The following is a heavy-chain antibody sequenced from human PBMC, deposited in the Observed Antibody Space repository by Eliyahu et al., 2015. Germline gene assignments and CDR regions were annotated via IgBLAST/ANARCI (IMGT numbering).Heavy chain of an antibody. D-gene: IGHD6-13*01. V-gene: IGHV3-11*06. CDR3: ARGSSSWKLYYYYYMDV. CDR1: GFTFSDYY. Sequence: VQLVESGGGLVKPGGSLRLSCAASGFTFSDYYMSWIRQAPGKGLEXVSYISSSXSYTNYADSXKGRFTISRDNAKNSLYLQMNSLRAEDTAVYYCARGSSSWKLYYYYYMDVWGKGTTVTVSS. CDR2: ISSSXSYT. J-gene: IGHJ6*03.